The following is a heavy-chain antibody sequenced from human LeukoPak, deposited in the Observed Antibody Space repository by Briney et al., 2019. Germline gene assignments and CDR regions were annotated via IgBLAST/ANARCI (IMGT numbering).Heavy chain of an antibody. V-gene: IGHV1-18*01. CDR2: ISAYNGNT. D-gene: IGHD3-22*01. CDR1: GYTFTSYG. Sequence: ASVKVSCKASGYTFTSYGISWVRQAPGQGLEWMGWISAYNGNTNYAQKLQGRVTMTTDTSTSTAYMELRSLRSDDTAVYYCARSNLYYDSSGYFRWFDPWGQGTLVTVSS. CDR3: ARSNLYYDSSGYFRWFDP. J-gene: IGHJ5*02.